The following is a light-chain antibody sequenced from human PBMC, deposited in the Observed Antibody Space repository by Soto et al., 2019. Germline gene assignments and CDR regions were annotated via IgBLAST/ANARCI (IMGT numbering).Light chain of an antibody. Sequence: QSVLTQPASVSGSPGQSIIISFVGTNHDIGGYDYISWYRHHPCQAPELLIYDVSPRPSGVSSRFSGSKSSSTASLTISRLHAGEEAHCYCACYTSSARLFGGGTQLTVL. CDR3: ACYTSSARL. CDR2: DVS. V-gene: IGLV2-14*03. CDR1: NHDIGGYDY. J-gene: IGLJ2*01.